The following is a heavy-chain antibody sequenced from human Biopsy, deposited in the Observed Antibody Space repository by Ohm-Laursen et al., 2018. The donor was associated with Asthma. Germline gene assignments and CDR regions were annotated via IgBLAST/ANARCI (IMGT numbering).Heavy chain of an antibody. J-gene: IGHJ2*01. V-gene: IGHV4-61*01. CDR1: GGSVSSGSYY. D-gene: IGHD2-15*01. CDR3: AMDPATPRSLDL. CDR2: ISYSGST. Sequence: SDTLSLTCTVSGGSVSSGSYYWSWIRQPPGKGLAWVSYISYSGSTDYNPSLKNRRTISMDTSKNQFSLKLSSVTAADTAVYYCAMDPATPRSLDLWGRGTLVTVST.